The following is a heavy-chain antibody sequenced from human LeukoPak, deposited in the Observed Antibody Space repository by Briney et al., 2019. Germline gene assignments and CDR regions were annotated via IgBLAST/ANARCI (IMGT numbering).Heavy chain of an antibody. CDR1: GGSFSGYY. CDR3: ARDLRMGGPWRQFDY. V-gene: IGHV4-34*01. CDR2: INHSGST. J-gene: IGHJ4*02. D-gene: IGHD3-16*01. Sequence: SETLSLTCAVYGGSFSGYYWSWIRQPPGKGLEWIGEINHSGSTNYNPSLKSRVTISVGTSKNRFSLRLNSLTAADTAVYYCARDLRMGGPWRQFDYWGQGTLVTVSS.